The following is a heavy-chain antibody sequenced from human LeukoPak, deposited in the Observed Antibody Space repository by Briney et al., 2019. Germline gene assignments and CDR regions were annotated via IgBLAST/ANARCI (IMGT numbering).Heavy chain of an antibody. V-gene: IGHV3-53*01. D-gene: IGHD2/OR15-2a*01. Sequence: GGSLRLSCAASGFTVRSNYMSWVRQAPGKGLEWGSVIFSDGSTYYADSVKGRFTISRDNSKNTLFLQMNSLRVEDTAVYHCARASTTLIKAFDIWGQGTMVTVSS. CDR3: ARASTTLIKAFDI. J-gene: IGHJ3*02. CDR2: IFSDGST. CDR1: GFTVRSNY.